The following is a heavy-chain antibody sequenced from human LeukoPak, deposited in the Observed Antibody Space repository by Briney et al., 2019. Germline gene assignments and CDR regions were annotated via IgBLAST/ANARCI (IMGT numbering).Heavy chain of an antibody. CDR2: ISAYNGNT. D-gene: IGHD1-1*01. CDR3: ARDGHNWNDEGRALDS. CDR1: GYTFTSYG. J-gene: IGHJ4*02. Sequence: GASVKVSCKASGYTFTSYGISWVRQAPGQGLEWMGWISAYNGNTNYAQKLQGRVTMTTDTSTSTAYMELRSLRSDDTAVYYCARDGHNWNDEGRALDSWGQGTLVTVSS. V-gene: IGHV1-18*01.